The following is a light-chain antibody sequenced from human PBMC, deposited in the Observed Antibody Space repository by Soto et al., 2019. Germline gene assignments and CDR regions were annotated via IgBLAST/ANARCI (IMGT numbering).Light chain of an antibody. CDR2: GVT. V-gene: IGLV2-14*01. J-gene: IGLJ1*01. CDR3: SSYTSGSSHYV. Sequence: QSALTQPASVSGSPGQSITISCTGTSSDVGAYYSVSWYQHHPGKAPKLIIYGVTNRPSGVSNRFSGSKSGNTASLTLSGLQAEDEADYHCSSYTSGSSHYVFGTGTKVTVL. CDR1: SSDVGAYYS.